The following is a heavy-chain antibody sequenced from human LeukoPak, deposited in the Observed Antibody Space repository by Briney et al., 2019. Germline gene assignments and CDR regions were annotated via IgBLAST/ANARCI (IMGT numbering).Heavy chain of an antibody. Sequence: GGSLRLSYAASGFTFSNAWMTWVRQAPGKGLEWVSTIIGSAVNTYYADSVKGRFTISRDDSKNTVYLQMNSLRAEDTAVYSCAKYTSGTSYRGLDQWGQGTLVTVSS. CDR3: AKYTSGTSYRGLDQ. D-gene: IGHD3-10*01. J-gene: IGHJ4*02. V-gene: IGHV3-23*01. CDR2: IIGSAVNT. CDR1: GFTFSNAW.